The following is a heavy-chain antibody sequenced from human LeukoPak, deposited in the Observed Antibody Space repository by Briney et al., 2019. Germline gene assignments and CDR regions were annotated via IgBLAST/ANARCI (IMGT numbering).Heavy chain of an antibody. V-gene: IGHV3-23*01. CDR3: AKGGVRGVRIDY. CDR1: GFTFSSYE. D-gene: IGHD3-10*01. J-gene: IGHJ4*02. CDR2: ISGSGGST. Sequence: PGGSLRLSCAASGFTFSSYEMNWVRQAPGKALEWVSAISGSGGSTYYADSVKGRFTISRDNSKNTLYLQMNSLRAEYTAVYYCAKGGVRGVRIDYWGQGTLVTVSS.